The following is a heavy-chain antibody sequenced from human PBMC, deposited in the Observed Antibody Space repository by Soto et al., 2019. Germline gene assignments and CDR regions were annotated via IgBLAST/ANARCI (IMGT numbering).Heavy chain of an antibody. V-gene: IGHV4-61*01. CDR2: IYYDGAT. D-gene: IGHD6-13*01. Sequence: PSETLSLTCTVSGGSVVSATYYWTWIRQPPGKGLEWIGYIYYDGATSYSPSLKSRVTISMDTSKNQFSLKLTSVTAADTALYFCARVLPGVAAAFDAFDIWGQGTVVTV. J-gene: IGHJ3*02. CDR3: ARVLPGVAAAFDAFDI. CDR1: GGSVVSATYY.